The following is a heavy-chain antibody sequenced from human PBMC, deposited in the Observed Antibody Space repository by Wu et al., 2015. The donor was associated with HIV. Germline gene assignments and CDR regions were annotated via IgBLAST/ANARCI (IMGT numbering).Heavy chain of an antibody. CDR2: IIPMFKTP. D-gene: IGHD1-20*01. V-gene: IGHV1-69*13. CDR3: VRDTPLTGQT. J-gene: IGHJ4*02. CDR1: GGIFSNFG. Sequence: QVQLEQSGAEMKKSGSSMKVSCKASGGIFSNFGVSWLRQAPRQGPVWLGGIIPMFKTPNYARESRGRVTISADESTSTVYLELRGLRFGDTAVYFCVRDTPLTGQTWGLGTLVTVSS.